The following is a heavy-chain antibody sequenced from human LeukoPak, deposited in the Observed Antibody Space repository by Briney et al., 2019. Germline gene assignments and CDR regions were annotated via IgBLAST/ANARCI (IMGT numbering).Heavy chain of an antibody. CDR1: GFTFSSYA. D-gene: IGHD1-26*01. CDR3: AKVSGGNDAFDI. V-gene: IGHV3-30-3*01. Sequence: GGSQRLSCAASGFTFSSYAMHWVRQAPGKGLEWVAVISYDGSNKYYADSVKGRFTISRDNSKNTLYLQVNSLRPEDMAVYYCAKVSGGNDAFDIWGQGTMVTVSS. J-gene: IGHJ3*02. CDR2: ISYDGSNK.